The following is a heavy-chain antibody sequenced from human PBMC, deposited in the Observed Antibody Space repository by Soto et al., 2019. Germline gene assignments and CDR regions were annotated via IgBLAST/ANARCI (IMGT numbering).Heavy chain of an antibody. J-gene: IGHJ4*02. CDR1: GGSISSSSYY. D-gene: IGHD3-9*01. V-gene: IGHV4-39*01. Sequence: PSETLSLTCTVSGGSISSSSYYWGWIRQPPGKGLEWIGSIYYSGSTYYNPSLKSRVTISVDTSKNQFSLKLSSVTAADTAVYYCARLPTKYYDILTGYYRGDYFDYWGQGTLVTVSS. CDR2: IYYSGST. CDR3: ARLPTKYYDILTGYYRGDYFDY.